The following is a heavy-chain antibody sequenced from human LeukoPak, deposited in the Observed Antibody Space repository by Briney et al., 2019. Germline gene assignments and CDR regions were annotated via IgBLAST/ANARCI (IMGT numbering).Heavy chain of an antibody. CDR3: ASPLGPPPGY. V-gene: IGHV3-48*02. CDR2: IRSSSTAT. CDR1: GFIFTDYN. Sequence: AGGSLRLSWVASGFIFTDYNMNWVRQAPGKGLEWVAHIRSSSTATYYADSVKGRFTVSRDDARNSLYLQMNSLQDEDTAVYFCASPLGPPPGYWGQGILVTVSS. J-gene: IGHJ4*02.